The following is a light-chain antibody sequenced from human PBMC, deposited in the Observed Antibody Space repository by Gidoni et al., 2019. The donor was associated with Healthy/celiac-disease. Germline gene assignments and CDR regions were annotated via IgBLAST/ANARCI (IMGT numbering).Light chain of an antibody. CDR2: SNN. CDR3: AAWDDSLNGPYV. Sequence: QSVLTQPPSASGTPGQRVTISCSGSSSNIGSNTVNWYRQLPGTAPTLLIYSNNPRPSGVPDRFSGSKSGTSASLAISGLQSEDEADYYCAAWDDSLNGPYVFGTGTKVTVL. V-gene: IGLV1-44*01. CDR1: SSNIGSNT. J-gene: IGLJ1*01.